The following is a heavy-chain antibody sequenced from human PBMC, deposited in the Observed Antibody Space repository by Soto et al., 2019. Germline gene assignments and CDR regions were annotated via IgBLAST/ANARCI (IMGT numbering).Heavy chain of an antibody. V-gene: IGHV4-59*01. CDR3: ARDFYHSGYQYFQH. CDR2: IYYSGST. Sequence: PSETLSLTCTVSGGSISSYYWSWIRQPPGKGLEWIGYIYYSGSTNYNPSLKSRVTISVDTSKNQFSLKLSSVTAADTAVYYCARDFYHSGYQYFQHWGQGTLVTVSS. J-gene: IGHJ1*01. D-gene: IGHD3-22*01. CDR1: GGSISSYY.